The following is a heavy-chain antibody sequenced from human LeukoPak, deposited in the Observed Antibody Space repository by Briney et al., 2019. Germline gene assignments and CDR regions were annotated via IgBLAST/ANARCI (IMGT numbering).Heavy chain of an antibody. CDR2: IWYDGRNK. CDR3: AKDGPYYYEGVGYYYMDV. V-gene: IGHV3-33*06. CDR1: GFSFSNYG. D-gene: IGHD3-22*01. J-gene: IGHJ6*03. Sequence: GGSLRLSCAASGFSFSNYGMHWVRQAPGKGLEWVAVIWYDGRNKYYADSVKGRFTISRDNSKNTLYLQMNSLRAEDTAVYYCAKDGPYYYEGVGYYYMDVWGKGTTVTVSS.